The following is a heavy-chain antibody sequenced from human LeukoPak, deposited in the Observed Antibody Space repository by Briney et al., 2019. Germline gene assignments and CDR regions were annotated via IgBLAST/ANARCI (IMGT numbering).Heavy chain of an antibody. Sequence: GESLQISCKGPGCRFTSSWIGWVRQMTGKGLEWMGIIYPGDSDTRYSPSFQGQVTISADKSISTAYLQWSSLKASDTAMYYCAGGEILTGLFALSNWGQGTLVTVSS. D-gene: IGHD3-9*01. J-gene: IGHJ4*02. CDR3: AGGEILTGLFALSN. CDR2: IYPGDSDT. V-gene: IGHV5-51*01. CDR1: GCRFTSSW.